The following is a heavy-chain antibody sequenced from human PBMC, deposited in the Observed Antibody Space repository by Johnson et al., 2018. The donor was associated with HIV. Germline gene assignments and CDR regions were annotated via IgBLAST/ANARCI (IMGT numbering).Heavy chain of an antibody. D-gene: IGHD1-7*01. V-gene: IGHV3-30*02. CDR3: AKGYIPAGTARKWDRRDAFDI. CDR1: GFTFSSYA. J-gene: IGHJ3*02. CDR2: IRYDGSNK. Sequence: QMQLVESGGGVVQPGRSLRLSCAASGFTFSSYAMHWVRQAPGKGLEWVAFIRYDGSNKYYADSVKGRFTISRDNSKNTLYLQMNSLRAEDTAVYYCAKGYIPAGTARKWDRRDAFDIWGQGTMVTVSS.